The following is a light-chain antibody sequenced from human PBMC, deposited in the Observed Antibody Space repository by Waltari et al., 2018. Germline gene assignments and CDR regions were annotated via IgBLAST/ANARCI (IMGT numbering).Light chain of an antibody. CDR3: AAWDDSLSGWV. Sequence: QSVLTQPPSPSGPPGQRVTPPFSGTSSTIRSHYVYWYQQLPGTAPKLLIYRNNQRPSGVPDRFSGSKSGTSASLAISGLRSEDEADYYCAAWDDSLSGWVFGGGTKLTVL. J-gene: IGLJ3*02. V-gene: IGLV1-47*01. CDR2: RNN. CDR1: SSTIRSHY.